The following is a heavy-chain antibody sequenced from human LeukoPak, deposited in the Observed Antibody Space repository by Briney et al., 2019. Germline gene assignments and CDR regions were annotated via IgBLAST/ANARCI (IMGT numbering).Heavy chain of an antibody. CDR1: GFTVSNNY. D-gene: IGHD3-10*01. V-gene: IGHV3-66*01. CDR2: IYSGGRT. Sequence: GGSLRLSCAASGFTVSNNYMSWVRQAPGKGLEWVSVIYSGGRTYYADSVKGRFTISRYNSKNTLYLQMNSLRAEDTAVYYCARVWYGSGSLYQYYYYINVWGKGTTVTISS. J-gene: IGHJ6*03. CDR3: ARVWYGSGSLYQYYYYINV.